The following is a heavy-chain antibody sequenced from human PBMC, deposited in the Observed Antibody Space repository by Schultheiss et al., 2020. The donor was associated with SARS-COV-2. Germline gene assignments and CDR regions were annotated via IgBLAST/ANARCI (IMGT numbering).Heavy chain of an antibody. CDR1: GFTFSSYA. V-gene: IGHV3-7*01. CDR2: IKQDGSEK. J-gene: IGHJ4*02. Sequence: GGSLRLSCAASGFTFSSYAMSWVRQAPGKGLEWVANIKQDGSEKYYVDSVKGRFTISRDNAKNTLYLQMGSLRAEDMAVYYCARGVRTVTTSFDYWGQGTLVTVSS. D-gene: IGHD4-17*01. CDR3: ARGVRTVTTSFDY.